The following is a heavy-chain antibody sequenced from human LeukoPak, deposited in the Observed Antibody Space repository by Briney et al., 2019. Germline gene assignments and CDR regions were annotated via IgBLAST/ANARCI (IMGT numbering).Heavy chain of an antibody. V-gene: IGHV4-59*12. Sequence: SETLSLTCTVSGGSISSYYWSWIRQPPGKGLEWIGEIYHSGSTNYNPSLKSRVTISVDKSKNQFSLKLSSVTAADTAVYYCATKSGDSSGYDYWGQGTLVTVSS. CDR1: GGSISSYY. J-gene: IGHJ4*02. CDR3: ATKSGDSSGYDY. CDR2: IYHSGST. D-gene: IGHD3-22*01.